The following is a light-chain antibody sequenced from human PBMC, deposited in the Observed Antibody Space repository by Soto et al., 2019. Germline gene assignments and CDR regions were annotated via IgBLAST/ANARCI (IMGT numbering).Light chain of an antibody. Sequence: DMVLTQSPATLSLSPGERAILSCRASQTVNNNYLAWWQQQPGQAPRLIIYGASRRATGIPDRFSGSASGTDFTLTISRLEPEDVAVYYCQQFSSPPITFGQGTRLEIK. CDR3: QQFSSPPIT. V-gene: IGKV3-20*01. CDR1: QTVNNNY. CDR2: GAS. J-gene: IGKJ5*01.